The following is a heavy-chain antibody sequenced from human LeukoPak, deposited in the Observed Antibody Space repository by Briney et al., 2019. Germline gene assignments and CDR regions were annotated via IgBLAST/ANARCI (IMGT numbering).Heavy chain of an antibody. J-gene: IGHJ5*02. CDR3: ARGANWFDA. V-gene: IGHV4-59*01. Sequence: SETLSLTCAVYGGSFSGYYWSWIRQPPGKGPEWIGYTYYSGSTNYNPSLKSRVIISVDTSKNQFSLKLSSVTAADTAVYYCARGANWFDACGQGTLVTVSS. CDR1: GGSFSGYY. CDR2: TYYSGST.